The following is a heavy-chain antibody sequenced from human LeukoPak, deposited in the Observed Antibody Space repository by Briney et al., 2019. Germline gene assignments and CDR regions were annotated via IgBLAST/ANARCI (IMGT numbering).Heavy chain of an antibody. Sequence: GASVKVSCKASGGTFSSYAISWVRQAPGQGLEWMGGIIPIFGTANYAQKFQGRVTITADESTSTAYMELSSLRSEDTAVYYCARSGVGYCSSTSCYGGFDYWGQGTLVTVSS. J-gene: IGHJ4*02. CDR1: GGTFSSYA. V-gene: IGHV1-69*13. CDR2: IIPIFGTA. D-gene: IGHD2-2*01. CDR3: ARSGVGYCSSTSCYGGFDY.